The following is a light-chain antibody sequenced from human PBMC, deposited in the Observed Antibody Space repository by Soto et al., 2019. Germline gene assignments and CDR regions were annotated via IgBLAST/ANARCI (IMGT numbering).Light chain of an antibody. CDR3: QQRSNWPPEVT. J-gene: IGKJ3*01. V-gene: IGKV3-11*01. CDR1: QSVRSS. CDR2: DAS. Sequence: EIVLTQSPDTLSLSPGERATLSCRASQSVRSSLGWYQQKPGQAPRLLIYDASKRATGIPARFSGSGSGTDFTLTISSLEPEDFAVYYCQQRSNWPPEVTFGPVTKVDIK.